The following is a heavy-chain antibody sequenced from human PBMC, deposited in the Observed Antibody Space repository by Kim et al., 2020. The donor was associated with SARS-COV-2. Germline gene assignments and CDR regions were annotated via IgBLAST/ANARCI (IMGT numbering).Heavy chain of an antibody. CDR1: GGTFSSYA. CDR3: AGGRVAADAFDI. J-gene: IGHJ3*02. D-gene: IGHD2-15*01. V-gene: IGHV1-69*13. CDR2: IIPIFGTA. Sequence: SVKVSCKASGGTFSSYAISWVRQAPGQGLEWMGGIIPIFGTANYAQKFQGRVTITADESTSTAYMELSSLRSEDTAVYYCAGGRVAADAFDIWGQGTMVTVSS.